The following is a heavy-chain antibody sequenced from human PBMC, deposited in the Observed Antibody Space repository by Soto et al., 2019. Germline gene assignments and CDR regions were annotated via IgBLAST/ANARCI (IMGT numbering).Heavy chain of an antibody. D-gene: IGHD6-19*01. Sequence: QVHLQESGPGLVKPSGTLSLTCAVSGVSITTNWWSWVRQPPGKGLEWIGESYHSGTTNYNPSLRGRVTISVDKSNNQFSLHLNSVTAADSAIYYCARHIAVPRTRGFDYWGQGNLVTVSS. CDR2: SYHSGTT. CDR1: GVSITTNW. V-gene: IGHV4-4*02. J-gene: IGHJ4*02. CDR3: ARHIAVPRTRGFDY.